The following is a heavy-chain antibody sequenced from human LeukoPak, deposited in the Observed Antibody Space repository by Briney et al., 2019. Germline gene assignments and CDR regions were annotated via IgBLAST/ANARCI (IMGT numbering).Heavy chain of an antibody. J-gene: IGHJ5*02. CDR1: GGSFSGYY. Sequence: SETLSLTCAVYGGSFSGYYWSWIRQPAGKGLEWIGRIYTSGSTNYNPSLKSRVTISVDTSKNQFSLKLSSVTAADTAVYYCARAAEFGELSPWGQGTLVTVSS. CDR2: IYTSGST. D-gene: IGHD3-10*01. CDR3: ARAAEFGELSP. V-gene: IGHV4-59*10.